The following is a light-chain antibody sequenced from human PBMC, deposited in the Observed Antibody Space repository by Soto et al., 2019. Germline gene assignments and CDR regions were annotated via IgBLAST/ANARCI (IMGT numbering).Light chain of an antibody. J-gene: IGKJ1*01. Sequence: EIVLTQSPATLSLSPGERATLSCRASQSVSSNLAWYQQKPGQAPRLLIYGASNRATGIPDRFSGSGSGTDFTLTMRKLVPEDFAVYYGPPYGSSGRFGRGTKVDIK. V-gene: IGKV3-20*01. CDR1: QSVSSN. CDR3: PPYGSSGR. CDR2: GAS.